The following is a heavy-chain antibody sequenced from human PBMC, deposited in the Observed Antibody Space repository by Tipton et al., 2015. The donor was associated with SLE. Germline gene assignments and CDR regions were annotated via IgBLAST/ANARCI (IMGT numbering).Heavy chain of an antibody. CDR1: GFTVNNAW. CDR3: HSVAGDF. CDR2: IKSQTDGGTT. D-gene: IGHD6-19*01. J-gene: IGHJ4*02. Sequence: SLRLSCTASGFTVNNAWMNWVRQAPGKGLEWVGRIKSQTDGGTTDYAAPVRGRFSISRDDSKNTLYLQMNSLKIDDTGVYYCHSVAGDFWGQGILVTVSS. V-gene: IGHV3-15*01.